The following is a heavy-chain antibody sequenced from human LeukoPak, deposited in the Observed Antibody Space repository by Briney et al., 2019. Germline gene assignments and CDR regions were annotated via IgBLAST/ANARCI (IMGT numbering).Heavy chain of an antibody. D-gene: IGHD4-23*01. CDR3: VKDPFYGGNPLYYFDY. CDR1: GFTFSSYA. Sequence: GGSLRLSCSASGFTFSSYAMHWVRQAPGKGLECVSAIVSNGGRTYYADSVKSRFTISRDNSKNTLYLQMSSLRAEDTAVYYCVKDPFYGGNPLYYFDYWGQGTLVTVSS. J-gene: IGHJ4*02. V-gene: IGHV3-64D*06. CDR2: IVSNGGRT.